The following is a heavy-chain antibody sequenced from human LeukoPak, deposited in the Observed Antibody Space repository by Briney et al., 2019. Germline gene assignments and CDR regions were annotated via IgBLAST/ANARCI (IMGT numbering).Heavy chain of an antibody. CDR1: GDSISSYNHY. D-gene: IGHD6-19*01. CDR2: ICYGGST. V-gene: IGHV4-39*01. Sequence: PSETLSLTCTVSGDSISSYNHYWGWIRQPPGKGLEWLGSICYGGSTHDNPSLKSRVTISVDTSKNQLSLRVTSATAADTAVYYCARMMYGNGWNRYYFDYWGQGTLVTVSS. J-gene: IGHJ4*02. CDR3: ARMMYGNGWNRYYFDY.